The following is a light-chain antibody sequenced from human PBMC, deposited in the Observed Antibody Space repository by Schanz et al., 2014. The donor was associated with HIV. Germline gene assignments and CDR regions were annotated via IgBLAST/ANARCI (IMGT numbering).Light chain of an antibody. CDR2: KVS. J-gene: IGKJ5*01. CDR1: QSLVFSDGNTY. CDR3: MQGTHWPPVT. Sequence: VLTQSPLSLPVTLGQPASISCRSSQSLVFSDGNTYLSWFQQRPGQSPRRLIYKVSNRDSGVPDRFSGSGSGTDFTLKISRVEAEDVGVYYCMQGTHWPPVTFGQGTRLEIK. V-gene: IGKV2-30*01.